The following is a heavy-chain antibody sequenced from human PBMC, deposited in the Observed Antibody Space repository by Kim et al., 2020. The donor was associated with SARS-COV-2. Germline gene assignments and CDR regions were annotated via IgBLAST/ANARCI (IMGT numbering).Heavy chain of an antibody. CDR1: GGTFSNYA. CDR3: ARLPAAELLYEGAGDY. CDR2: IIPIFGLA. V-gene: IGHV1-69*13. Sequence: SVKVSCKTSGGTFSNYAINWVRQAPGQGLEWMGGIIPIFGLANYAQKFQGRVTIIADESTTTAYMELSSLRSEDTAVYYCARLPAAELLYEGAGDYWGQGTLVTVSS. D-gene: IGHD3-10*01. J-gene: IGHJ4*02.